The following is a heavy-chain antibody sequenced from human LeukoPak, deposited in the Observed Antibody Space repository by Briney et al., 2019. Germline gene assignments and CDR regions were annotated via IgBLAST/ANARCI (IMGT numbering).Heavy chain of an antibody. J-gene: IGHJ6*03. Sequence: GGSLRLSCAASGFTFSSYWMHWVRQAPGKGLVWVSRINSDGSSTSYADSVKGRFTISRDNAKNTLYLQMNSLRAEDTAVYYCARDRISAYGGNSYYYYYYMDVWGKGTTVTVSS. CDR1: GFTFSSYW. CDR3: ARDRISAYGGNSYYYYYYMDV. V-gene: IGHV3-74*01. CDR2: INSDGSST. D-gene: IGHD4-23*01.